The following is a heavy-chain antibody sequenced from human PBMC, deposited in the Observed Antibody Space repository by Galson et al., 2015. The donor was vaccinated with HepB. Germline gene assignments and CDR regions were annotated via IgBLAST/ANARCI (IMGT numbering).Heavy chain of an antibody. CDR3: ARDPGRTIFGVVSYNWFDP. J-gene: IGHJ5*02. CDR1: GFTFSSYG. Sequence: SLRLSCAASGFTFSSYGMLWVRQAPGKGLEWVAFIRYDGSNKYYADSVKGRFTISRDNSKNTLYLQMNSLRAEDTAVYYCARDPGRTIFGVVSYNWFDPWGQGTLVTVSS. CDR2: IRYDGSNK. V-gene: IGHV3-30*02. D-gene: IGHD3-3*01.